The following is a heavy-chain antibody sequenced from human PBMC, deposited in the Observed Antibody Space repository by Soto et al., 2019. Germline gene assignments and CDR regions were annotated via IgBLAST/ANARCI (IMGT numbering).Heavy chain of an antibody. D-gene: IGHD3-3*01. CDR2: IYYSGST. Sequence: QVQLQESGPGLVKPSETLSLTCTVSGSSIRGYYWSWIRQPPGKGLEWIGYIYYSGSTNYNPSLKSRVTMSVDTSKIQFSLKLSSVTAADTAVYYCARDRRIGGGAEWLFPNGYFDYWGQGTLVTVSS. CDR3: ARDRRIGGGAEWLFPNGYFDY. J-gene: IGHJ4*02. V-gene: IGHV4-59*01. CDR1: GSSIRGYY.